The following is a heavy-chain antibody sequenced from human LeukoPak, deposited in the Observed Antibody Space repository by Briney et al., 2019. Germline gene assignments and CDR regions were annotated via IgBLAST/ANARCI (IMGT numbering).Heavy chain of an antibody. CDR2: IYHSGST. CDR3: ARDSPKAWFDP. J-gene: IGHJ5*02. Sequence: PSETLSLTCTVSGGSISSGGYYWSWIRQPPGKGLEWNGYIYHSGSTYYNPSLKSRVTISVDRSKNQFSLKLSSVTAADTAVYYCARDSPKAWFDPWGQGTLVTVSS. V-gene: IGHV4-30-2*01. CDR1: GGSISSGGYY.